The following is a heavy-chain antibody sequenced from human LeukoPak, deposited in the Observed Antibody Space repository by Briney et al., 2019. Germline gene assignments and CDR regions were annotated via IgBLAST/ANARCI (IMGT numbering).Heavy chain of an antibody. D-gene: IGHD4-17*01. CDR1: GYTFTSYG. V-gene: IGHV1-18*01. J-gene: IGHJ4*02. CDR2: IRAYNGNT. Sequence: GASVKVSCKASGYTFTSYGISWVRQAPGQGLEWMGWIRAYNGNTNYAQKLQGRVTMTTDTSTSTAYMELRSLRSDDTAVYYCARGYDDYDFWECFDYWGQGTLVTVSS. CDR3: ARGYDDYDFWECFDY.